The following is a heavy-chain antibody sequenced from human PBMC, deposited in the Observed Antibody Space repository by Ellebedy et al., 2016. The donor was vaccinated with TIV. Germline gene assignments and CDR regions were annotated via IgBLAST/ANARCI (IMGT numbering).Heavy chain of an antibody. J-gene: IGHJ6*02. Sequence: ASVKVSCKASGYTFTNYGISWVRQAPGQGLEWMGWISAYNGNTKYAQKFQGSVTMTTDTSTSTVYMEVRSLISDDTAVYYCATSLTPATYNYYGLDVWGQGTTVTVSS. CDR2: ISAYNGNT. CDR1: GYTFTNYG. V-gene: IGHV1-18*01. D-gene: IGHD6-25*01. CDR3: ATSLTPATYNYYGLDV.